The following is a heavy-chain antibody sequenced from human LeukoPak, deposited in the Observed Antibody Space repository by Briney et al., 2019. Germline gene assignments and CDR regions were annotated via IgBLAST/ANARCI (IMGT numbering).Heavy chain of an antibody. CDR2: IKQDGSEK. J-gene: IGHJ4*02. Sequence: PGGSLRLSCAASGFTFSSYWMSWVRQAPGKGLEWVANIKQDGSEKYYVDSVKGRFTISRDNAKNSLYLRMNSLRAEDTAVYYCARVLGAAAVQLYFDYWGQGTLVTVSS. CDR3: ARVLGAAAVQLYFDY. V-gene: IGHV3-7*03. D-gene: IGHD6-13*01. CDR1: GFTFSSYW.